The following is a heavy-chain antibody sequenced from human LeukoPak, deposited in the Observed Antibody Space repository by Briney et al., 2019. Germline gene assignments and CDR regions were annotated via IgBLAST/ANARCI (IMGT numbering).Heavy chain of an antibody. J-gene: IGHJ5*02. CDR1: GGSISSSSYY. Sequence: PSETLSLTCTVSGGSISSSSYYWGWIRQPPGKGLEWIGSIYYSGSTFYNPSLKSRVTISVDTSKNQFSLKLSSVTAADTAVYYCARDSHIVVVTAIPHNWFDPWGQGTLVTVSS. D-gene: IGHD2-21*02. CDR2: IYYSGST. CDR3: ARDSHIVVVTAIPHNWFDP. V-gene: IGHV4-39*07.